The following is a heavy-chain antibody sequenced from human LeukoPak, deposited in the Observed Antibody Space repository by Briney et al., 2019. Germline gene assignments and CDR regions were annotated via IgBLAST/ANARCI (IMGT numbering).Heavy chain of an antibody. J-gene: IGHJ4*02. CDR1: GFTFDDYA. CDR2: ISWNSGSI. CDR3: AKDSDSSGWYSFDY. Sequence: PGGSLGLSCAASGFTFDDYAMHWVRQAPGKGLEWVSGISWNSGSIGYADSVKGRFTISRDNAKNSLYLQMNSLRAEDTALYYCAKDSDSSGWYSFDYWGQGTLVTVSS. D-gene: IGHD6-19*01. V-gene: IGHV3-9*01.